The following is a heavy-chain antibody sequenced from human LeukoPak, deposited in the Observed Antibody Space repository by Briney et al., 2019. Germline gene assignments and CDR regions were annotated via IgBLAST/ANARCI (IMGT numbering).Heavy chain of an antibody. D-gene: IGHD5-18*01. V-gene: IGHV3-23*01. CDR3: AKDGGYSYGYN. Sequence: PGGSLRLSCAASGFTFSSYSMNWVRQAPGKGLEWVSAISGSGGSTYYADSVKGRFTISRDNSKNTLYLQMNSLRAEDAAVYYCAKDGGYSYGYNWGQGTLVTVSS. CDR2: ISGSGGST. CDR1: GFTFSSYS. J-gene: IGHJ4*02.